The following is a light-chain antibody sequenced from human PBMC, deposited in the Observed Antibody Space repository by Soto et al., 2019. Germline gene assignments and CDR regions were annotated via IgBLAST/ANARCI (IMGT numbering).Light chain of an antibody. CDR3: QQNYRATPWT. CDR2: AAS. V-gene: IGKV1-39*01. CDR1: QDISRY. J-gene: IGKJ1*01. Sequence: DIQMTQSPSSLSASVGDRVTITCQASQDISRYLNWYQHKPGKAPKLLINAASSLERGVPSRFSGGGSGTDFTLNISSLQPDDLATYYCQQNYRATPWTFGQGTKVDIK.